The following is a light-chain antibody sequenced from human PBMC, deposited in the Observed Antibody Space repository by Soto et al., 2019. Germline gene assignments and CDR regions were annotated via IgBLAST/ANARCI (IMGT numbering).Light chain of an antibody. V-gene: IGLV2-14*03. J-gene: IGLJ2*01. CDR3: CSYTRNLTVV. Sequence: QSVLTQPASVSGSPGQSITISCTGTSSDIGRFNYVSWFQQYPGKAPKLIIYDVSSRLSGISDRISGSKSGNTASLTISGLQAEDEAEYHCCSYTRNLTVVFGGGTKLTVL. CDR2: DVS. CDR1: SSDIGRFNY.